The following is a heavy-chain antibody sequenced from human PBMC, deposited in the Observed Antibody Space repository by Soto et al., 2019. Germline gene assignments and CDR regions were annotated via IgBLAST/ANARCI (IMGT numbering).Heavy chain of an antibody. J-gene: IGHJ4*02. Sequence: SETLSLTCTVSGVSISSYFWSWIRQPPGKGLEWIGYTYYTADTKYSPSLERRATISADPSKKQFSLSLSPVSAADTALYFCAGSKKRRESFDYWGQGALVTVSS. V-gene: IGHV4-59*01. CDR3: AGSKKRRESFDY. CDR1: GVSISSYF. CDR2: TYYTADT.